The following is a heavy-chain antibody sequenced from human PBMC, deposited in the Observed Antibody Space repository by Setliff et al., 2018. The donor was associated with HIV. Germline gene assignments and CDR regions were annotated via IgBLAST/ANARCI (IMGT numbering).Heavy chain of an antibody. J-gene: IGHJ4*02. V-gene: IGHV5-51*01. CDR2: IFPGNSNT. D-gene: IGHD2-15*01. CDR3: ARGSSYSYYFDY. CDR1: GYSFAGYW. Sequence: GESLKISCKGSGYSFAGYWIGWVRQMPGKGLEWMGIIFPGNSNTRYSPSFQGQVTISADRSITTAYLQWSTLKASDTAMYYCARGSSYSYYFDYWGQGTLVTVSS.